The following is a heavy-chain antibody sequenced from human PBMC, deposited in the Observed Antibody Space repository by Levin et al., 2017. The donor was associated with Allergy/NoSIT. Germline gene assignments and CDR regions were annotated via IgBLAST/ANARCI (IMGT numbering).Heavy chain of an antibody. J-gene: IGHJ3*02. CDR3: ARCSRWLQQLERRGPKAFDI. Sequence: GASVKVSCKASGGTFSSYAISWVRQAPGQGLEWMGGIIPIFGTANYAQKFQGRVTITADESTSTAYMELSSLRSEDTAVYYCARCSRWLQQLERRGPKAFDIWGQGTMVTVSS. CDR1: GGTFSSYA. V-gene: IGHV1-69*13. CDR2: IIPIFGTA. D-gene: IGHD1-1*01.